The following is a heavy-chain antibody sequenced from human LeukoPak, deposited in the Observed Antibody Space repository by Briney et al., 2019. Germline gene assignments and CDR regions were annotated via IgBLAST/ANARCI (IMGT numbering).Heavy chain of an antibody. Sequence: SETLSLTCTVSGGSISSYYWSWIRQPPGKGLEWIGYIYYSGSTNYNPSLKSRVTISVDTSKNQFSLKLSSVTAADTAVYYCARDRSSYYDFWNGTQADAFDIWGQGTMVTVSS. CDR1: GGSISSYY. J-gene: IGHJ3*02. CDR3: ARDRSSYYDFWNGTQADAFDI. CDR2: IYYSGST. V-gene: IGHV4-59*01. D-gene: IGHD3-3*01.